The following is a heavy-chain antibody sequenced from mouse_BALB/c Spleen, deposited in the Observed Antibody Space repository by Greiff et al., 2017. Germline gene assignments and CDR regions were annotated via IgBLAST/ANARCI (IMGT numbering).Heavy chain of an antibody. D-gene: IGHD2-4*01. CDR3: ARGYYDYDDAMDY. J-gene: IGHJ4*01. CDR2: ISYSGST. CDR1: GDSITSGY. Sequence: EVQLQQSGPSLVKPSQTLSLTCSVTGDSITSGYWNWIRKFPGNKLEYMGYISYSGSTYYNPSLKSRISITRDTSKNQYYLQLNSVTTEDTATYYCARGYYDYDDAMDYWGQGTSVTVSS. V-gene: IGHV3-8*02.